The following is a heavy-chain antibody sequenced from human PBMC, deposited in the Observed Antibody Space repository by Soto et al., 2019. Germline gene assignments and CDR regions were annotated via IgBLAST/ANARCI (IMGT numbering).Heavy chain of an antibody. J-gene: IGHJ6*02. CDR1: GFTFSSYS. Sequence: GGSLRLSCAASGFTFSSYSMNWVRQAPGKGLEWVSSISSSSSYIYYADSVKSRFTISRDNAKNSLYLQMNGLRAEDTAVYYCMSGSYFYQYNYYYYYGMDVWGQGTTVTVSS. D-gene: IGHD1-26*01. CDR3: MSGSYFYQYNYYYYYGMDV. V-gene: IGHV3-21*01. CDR2: ISSSSSYI.